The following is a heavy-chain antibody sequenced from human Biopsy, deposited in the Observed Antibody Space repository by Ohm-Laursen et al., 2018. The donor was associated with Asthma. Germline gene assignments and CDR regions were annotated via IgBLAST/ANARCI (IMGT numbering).Heavy chain of an antibody. Sequence: ASVKVSCKSLGGTFNTYVIGWVRQAPGQGLEWMGGINSVFGTATYPQKFQDRVTITADDSTSTVYMELSSLRSEDTAVYYCARKAGSCISRTCYSLDFWGQGTLVTVSS. D-gene: IGHD2-2*01. CDR2: INSVFGTA. CDR1: GGTFNTYV. V-gene: IGHV1-69*13. CDR3: ARKAGSCISRTCYSLDF. J-gene: IGHJ4*02.